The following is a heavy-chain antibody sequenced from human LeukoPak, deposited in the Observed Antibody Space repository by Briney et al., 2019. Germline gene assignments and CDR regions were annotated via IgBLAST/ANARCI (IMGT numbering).Heavy chain of an antibody. CDR2: MYYSGSV. Sequence: SETLSLTCPSYGGSISNNNYYWGWIRQSPGKRLEWIGSMYYSGSVYYNPSLKSRVTISVDTSKNQFSLKLSSVTAADTAVYYCARGPFLYAPFDYWGQGTLVTVSS. D-gene: IGHD2-2*01. CDR1: GGSISNNNYY. CDR3: ARGPFLYAPFDY. J-gene: IGHJ4*02. V-gene: IGHV4-39*07.